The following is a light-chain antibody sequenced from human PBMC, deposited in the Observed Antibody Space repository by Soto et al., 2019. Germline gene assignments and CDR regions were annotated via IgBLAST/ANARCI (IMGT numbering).Light chain of an antibody. Sequence: EIVLTQSPGTLSLSPGERATLSCRASQSVSSNYLTWYQQKPGQAPRLLIYGASSRATGIPDRFSRSGSGTAFTLTISRLEPDDFAVYYCQQYGSSPFTFGPGTTVDIK. V-gene: IGKV3-20*01. J-gene: IGKJ3*01. CDR3: QQYGSSPFT. CDR1: QSVSSNY. CDR2: GAS.